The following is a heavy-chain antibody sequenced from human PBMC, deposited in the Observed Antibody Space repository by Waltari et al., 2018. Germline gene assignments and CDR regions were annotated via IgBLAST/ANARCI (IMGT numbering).Heavy chain of an antibody. J-gene: IGHJ4*02. Sequence: EVQVEESGGDLIQPGGSLRLSCAVSGFTVSNSYMSWVGQAPGKGLEWVSIIYSEGHTNYADSVKDRFIISRDNSKNTVDLQMNSLRVEDTAMYYCTRDRGAPATAMGFDSWGQGTLVTVSS. D-gene: IGHD5-18*01. V-gene: IGHV3-53*01. CDR1: GFTVSNSY. CDR2: IYSEGHT. CDR3: TRDRGAPATAMGFDS.